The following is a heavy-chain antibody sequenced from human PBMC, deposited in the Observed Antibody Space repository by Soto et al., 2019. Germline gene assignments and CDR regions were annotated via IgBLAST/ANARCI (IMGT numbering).Heavy chain of an antibody. CDR3: ARDRHPVQLLTTNYLDY. CDR2: IWYHGSNK. J-gene: IGHJ4*02. D-gene: IGHD4-17*01. CDR1: GFTFSSYG. V-gene: IGHV3-33*01. Sequence: QVHLVESGGGVVQPGRSLRLSCAASGFTFSSYGMHWVRQAPGKGLEWVAVIWYHGSNKYYADSVKGRFTISRDNSKNTLYLQMNSLRAEDTAVYYCARDRHPVQLLTTNYLDYWGKGTLVTVSS.